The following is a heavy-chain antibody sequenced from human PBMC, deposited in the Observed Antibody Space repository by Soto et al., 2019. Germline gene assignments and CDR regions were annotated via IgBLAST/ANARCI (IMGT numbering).Heavy chain of an antibody. D-gene: IGHD3-22*01. CDR1: GYTFTDYG. J-gene: IGHJ4*02. Sequence: ASVESSCKASGYTFTDYGLNWMRHAPGQGLEWMGWISVDNGNTYYTQNLQGRVTMTTDTSTNTVYMELRSLRSDDTAVYYCARDRFKPYCFDSMGGFLEYLDEGNLVTVSS. CDR2: ISVDNGNT. CDR3: ARDRFKPYCFDSMGGFLEY. V-gene: IGHV1-18*04.